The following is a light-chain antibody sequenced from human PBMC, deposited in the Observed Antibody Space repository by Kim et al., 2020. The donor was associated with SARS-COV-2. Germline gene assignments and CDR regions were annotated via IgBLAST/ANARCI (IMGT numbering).Light chain of an antibody. Sequence: SVSPGERATLSCRASQSANSNLAWYQQKPGQAPRLLIYDASTRATDIPARFSGSGSGTDFTLTITCLQPEDFAVYYCQQYDKWPLTFGGGTKVEIK. CDR3: QQYDKWPLT. V-gene: IGKV3-15*01. CDR1: QSANSN. J-gene: IGKJ4*01. CDR2: DAS.